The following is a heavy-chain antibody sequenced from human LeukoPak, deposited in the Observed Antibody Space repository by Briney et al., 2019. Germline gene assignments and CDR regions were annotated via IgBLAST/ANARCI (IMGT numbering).Heavy chain of an antibody. CDR3: TRDIGGRSAY. V-gene: IGHV3-53*01. J-gene: IGHJ4*02. CDR1: GFTVSNTY. Sequence: GGSLRLSCAASGFTVSNTYMSWVRQAPGKGLEWVSIIYSDGRTYYADFVKGRFTISRDNARNTLYLQMNSLSADDTAVYYCTRDIGGRSAYWGQGALVTVSS. CDR2: IYSDGRT. D-gene: IGHD3-16*01.